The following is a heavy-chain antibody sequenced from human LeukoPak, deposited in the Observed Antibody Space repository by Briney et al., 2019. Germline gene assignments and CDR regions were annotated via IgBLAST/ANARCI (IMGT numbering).Heavy chain of an antibody. Sequence: SETLSLTCTVSGGSISSYYWTWIRQPPGKGLEWIGYIYYSGSTNYNPSFKSRVTISVDTSKTQSSLKLSSVTAADTAVYYCARHSITMVRGVIIPPSGMDVWGQGTTVTVSS. CDR2: IYYSGST. J-gene: IGHJ6*02. V-gene: IGHV4-59*01. CDR1: GGSISSYY. D-gene: IGHD3-10*01. CDR3: ARHSITMVRGVIIPPSGMDV.